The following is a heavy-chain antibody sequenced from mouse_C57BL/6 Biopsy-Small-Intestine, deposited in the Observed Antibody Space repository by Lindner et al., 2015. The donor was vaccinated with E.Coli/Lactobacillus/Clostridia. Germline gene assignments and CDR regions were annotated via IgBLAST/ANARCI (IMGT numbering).Heavy chain of an antibody. CDR1: GYSFTDYN. CDR3: ARRGYSNYGEDFDY. J-gene: IGHJ2*01. CDR2: INPNYGTT. Sequence: VQLQESGPELVKPGASVKISCKASGYSFTDYNMNWVKQSNGKSLEWIGVINPNYGTTSYNQKFKGKATLTVDQSSSTAYMQLNSPTSEDSAVYYCARRGYSNYGEDFDYWGQGTTLTVSS. D-gene: IGHD2-5*01. V-gene: IGHV1-39*01.